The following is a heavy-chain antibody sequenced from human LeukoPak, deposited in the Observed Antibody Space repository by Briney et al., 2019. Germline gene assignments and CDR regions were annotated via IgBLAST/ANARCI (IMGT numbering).Heavy chain of an antibody. CDR3: AREERWFGEFLFYYYGMDV. V-gene: IGHV1-2*02. CDR1: GYTFTGYY. CDR2: INPNSGGT. D-gene: IGHD3-10*01. Sequence: ASVKVSCKASGYTFTGYYMHWVRQAPGQGLEWMGWINPNSGGTNYAQKFQGRVTMTRDTSISTAYMELSRLRSDDTAVYYCAREERWFGEFLFYYYGMDVWGQGTTVTVSS. J-gene: IGHJ6*02.